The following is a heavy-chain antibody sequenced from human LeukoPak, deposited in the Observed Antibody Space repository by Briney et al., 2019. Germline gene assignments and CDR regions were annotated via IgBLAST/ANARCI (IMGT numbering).Heavy chain of an antibody. CDR1: GYTFTDYY. Sequence: ASVKVSCKVSGYTFTDYYMHWVPQAPGKGLEWMGLVDPEDGETIYAEKFQGRVTITADTSTDTAHMELSSLRSEDTAVYYCASGIAAAGTWGQGTLVTVSS. J-gene: IGHJ5*02. D-gene: IGHD6-13*01. CDR3: ASGIAAAGT. CDR2: VDPEDGET. V-gene: IGHV1-69-2*01.